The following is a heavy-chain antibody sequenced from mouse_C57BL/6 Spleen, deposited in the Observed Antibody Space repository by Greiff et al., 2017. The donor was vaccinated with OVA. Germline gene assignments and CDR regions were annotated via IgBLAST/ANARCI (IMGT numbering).Heavy chain of an antibody. Sequence: QVQLQQPGAELVMPGASVKLSCKASGYTFTSYWMHWVKQRPGQGLEWIGEIDPSDSYTNYNQKFKGKSTLTVDKSPSTAYMQLSSLTSEDSAVYYCARCNWDRGYYAMDYWGQGTSVTVSS. V-gene: IGHV1-69*01. CDR1: GYTFTSYW. CDR3: ARCNWDRGYYAMDY. CDR2: IDPSDSYT. J-gene: IGHJ4*01. D-gene: IGHD4-1*02.